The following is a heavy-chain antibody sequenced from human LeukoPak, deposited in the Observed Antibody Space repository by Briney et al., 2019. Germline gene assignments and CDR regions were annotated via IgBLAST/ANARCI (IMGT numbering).Heavy chain of an antibody. J-gene: IGHJ4*02. D-gene: IGHD3-10*01. CDR3: ARDHSGSGTYDY. V-gene: IGHV4-59*01. CDR1: GGSISSYY. Sequence: SETLSLTCTVSGGSISSYYWSWIRQSPGKGLEWIGFIYSSGSTDYSPSLKSRVTTSVDTSKNQFSLRLSSVTAADTAVYYCARDHSGSGTYDYWGQGTLVTVSS. CDR2: IYSSGST.